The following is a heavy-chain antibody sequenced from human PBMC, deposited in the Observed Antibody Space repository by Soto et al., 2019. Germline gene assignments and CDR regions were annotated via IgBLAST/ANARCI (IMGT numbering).Heavy chain of an antibody. CDR1: GGTFSPYA. D-gene: IGHD5-18*01. Sequence: QVKLVQSGAEVKKPESSVKVSCKAPGGTFSPYASSWVRQTPGQGLEWMGGIIPMFGTANYAQRFQDRVTINADESTTTVSMELSSLRSEDTAVYFCASLIQLWLRRINNGYSGWGQGSLVTVSS. CDR2: IIPMFGTA. V-gene: IGHV1-69*12. J-gene: IGHJ4*02. CDR3: ASLIQLWLRRINNGYSG.